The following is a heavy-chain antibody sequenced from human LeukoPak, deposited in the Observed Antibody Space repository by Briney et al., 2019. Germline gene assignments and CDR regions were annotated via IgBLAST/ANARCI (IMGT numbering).Heavy chain of an antibody. Sequence: GESLKISCKGSGYSFTSYWIGWVRQMPGKGLEWMGIIYPGDSDTRYSPSFQGQVTLSADKSISTAYLQWSSLKASDTAMYYCARQYYAYYDSSGYYIDYWGQGTLVTVSS. CDR3: ARQYYAYYDSSGYYIDY. CDR1: GYSFTSYW. D-gene: IGHD3-22*01. CDR2: IYPGDSDT. V-gene: IGHV5-51*01. J-gene: IGHJ4*02.